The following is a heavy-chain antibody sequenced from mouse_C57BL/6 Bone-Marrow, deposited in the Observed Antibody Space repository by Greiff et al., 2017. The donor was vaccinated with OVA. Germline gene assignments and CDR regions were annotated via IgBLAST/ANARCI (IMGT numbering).Heavy chain of an antibody. CDR2: IYYSGTI. CDR3: ARERIFYYSNYGWYFDV. V-gene: IGHV3-5*01. CDR1: GISITTGNYR. Sequence: EVQLQQSGPGLVKPSQTVFLTCTVTGISITTGNYRWSWIRQFPGNKLEWIGYIYYSGTITYNPSLTSRTTITRDTPKNQFFLEMNSLTAEDTATYYCARERIFYYSNYGWYFDVWGTGTTVTVSS. D-gene: IGHD2-5*01. J-gene: IGHJ1*03.